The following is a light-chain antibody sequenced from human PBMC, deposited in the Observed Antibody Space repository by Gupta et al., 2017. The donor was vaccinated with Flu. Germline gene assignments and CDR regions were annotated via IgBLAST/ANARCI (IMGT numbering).Light chain of an antibody. V-gene: IGKV3-11*01. CDR3: QQRSNCRGT. J-gene: IGKJ2*02. CDR1: QSVSSY. Sequence: IVLTQSPATLSLSPGDRATLPCRASQSVSSYLAWYQQKPGQAPRLLIYDASNRATGIPARFSGSGSGTDFTLTISSLEPEDFAVYYCQQRSNCRGTFGQGTKLEIK. CDR2: DAS.